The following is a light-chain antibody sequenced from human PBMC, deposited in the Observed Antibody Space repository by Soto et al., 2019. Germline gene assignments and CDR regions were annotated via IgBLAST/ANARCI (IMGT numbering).Light chain of an antibody. V-gene: IGKV3-20*01. CDR2: GVS. Sequence: EIELTQSPCTLSLSPGERATLSCRTSQRLASGYLAWYQQKPGQATRLLLYGVSTRATGIPDRFSGSGSGTDFTLAISRVEPEDFAVYFCQQYADSPITFGQGTRLEI. CDR1: QRLASGY. CDR3: QQYADSPIT. J-gene: IGKJ5*01.